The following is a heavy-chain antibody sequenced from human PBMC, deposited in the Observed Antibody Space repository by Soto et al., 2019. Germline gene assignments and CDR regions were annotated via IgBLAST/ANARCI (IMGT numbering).Heavy chain of an antibody. Sequence: VSLRLSGAASEFTFSSYAMNWIRQAPGKGLEWVTVISGGGGTTYYADSVKGRFRISRDNSKNTLYLQMNSLRVEDTAVYYCAKGKVAYDNSGLQYFYYFPMNVWGQGTTVTVSS. V-gene: IGHV3-23*01. CDR1: EFTFSSYA. CDR3: AKGKVAYDNSGLQYFYYFPMNV. CDR2: ISGGGGTT. J-gene: IGHJ6*02. D-gene: IGHD3-22*01.